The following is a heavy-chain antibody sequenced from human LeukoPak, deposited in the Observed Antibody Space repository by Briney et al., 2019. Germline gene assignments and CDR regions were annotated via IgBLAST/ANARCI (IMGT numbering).Heavy chain of an antibody. D-gene: IGHD3-22*01. V-gene: IGHV1-2*02. J-gene: IGHJ4*02. Sequence: ASVKVSCKASGYTFTGYYMHWVRKAPGQGLEWMGWINPNSGGTNYAQKFQGRVTMTRDTSISTAYMELSRLRSDDTAVYYCARVHYDSSGYYPDYYFDYWGQGTLVTVSS. CDR2: INPNSGGT. CDR3: ARVHYDSSGYYPDYYFDY. CDR1: GYTFTGYY.